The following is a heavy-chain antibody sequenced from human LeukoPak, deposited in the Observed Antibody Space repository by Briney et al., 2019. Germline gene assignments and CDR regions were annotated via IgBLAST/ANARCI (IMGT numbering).Heavy chain of an antibody. D-gene: IGHD6-19*01. CDR1: GFTFSNYA. CDR3: ARVPLYSSGWNYFEY. Sequence: GGSLRLSCAASGFTFSNYAMRWVRQAPGKGVEWVAVIWYDGSNKYYADSVKGRFTISRDNSKNTLYLQMNSLRAEDTAVYYCARVPLYSSGWNYFEYWGQGTLVTVSS. CDR2: IWYDGSNK. V-gene: IGHV3-33*01. J-gene: IGHJ4*02.